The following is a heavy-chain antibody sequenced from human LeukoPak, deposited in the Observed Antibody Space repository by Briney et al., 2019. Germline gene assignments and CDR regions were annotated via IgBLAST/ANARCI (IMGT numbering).Heavy chain of an antibody. D-gene: IGHD3-22*01. J-gene: IGHJ3*02. CDR1: GFTFSSYS. Sequence: GGSLRLSCAASGFTFSSYSMNWVRQAPGKGLEWVSSISSSSSYIYYADSVKGRLTISRDNAKNSLYLQMNSLRAEDTAVYYCARDRGGSSGNDAFDIWGQGTMVTVSS. V-gene: IGHV3-21*01. CDR3: ARDRGGSSGNDAFDI. CDR2: ISSSSSYI.